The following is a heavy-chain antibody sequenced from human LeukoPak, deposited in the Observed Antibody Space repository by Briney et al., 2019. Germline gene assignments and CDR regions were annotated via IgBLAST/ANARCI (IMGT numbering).Heavy chain of an antibody. V-gene: IGHV1-69*10. Sequence: GASVKVSCKGSGCTFSSYAISWVRQAPGQGLEWMGRIIPSLGIANYAQKFQGRVTITADKSTRTAYMELSSMRSEDTAVYYCARDGGVDPLMRSLSYGMDVWGQGTTVTVSS. CDR2: IIPSLGIA. CDR1: GCTFSSYA. CDR3: ARDGGVDPLMRSLSYGMDV. D-gene: IGHD5-12*01. J-gene: IGHJ6*02.